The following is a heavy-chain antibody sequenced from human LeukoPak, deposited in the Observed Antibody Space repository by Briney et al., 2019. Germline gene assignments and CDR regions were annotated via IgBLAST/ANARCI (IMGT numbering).Heavy chain of an antibody. D-gene: IGHD3-22*01. CDR1: GGSISSSSYY. CDR3: ARVLHYYDSSGCFDY. V-gene: IGHV4-39*07. Sequence: PSETLSLTCTVSGGSISSSSYYWGWIRQPPGKGLEWIGSIYYSGSTYYNPSLKSRVTISVDTSKNQFSLKLSSVTAADTAVYYCARVLHYYDSSGCFDYWGQGTLVTVSS. CDR2: IYYSGST. J-gene: IGHJ4*02.